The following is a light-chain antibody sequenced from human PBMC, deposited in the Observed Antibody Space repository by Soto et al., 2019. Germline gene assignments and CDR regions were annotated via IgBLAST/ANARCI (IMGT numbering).Light chain of an antibody. V-gene: IGKV3-20*01. CDR2: GAS. J-gene: IGKJ1*01. CDR1: QSVSSSY. CDR3: PQYSASPRT. Sequence: EIVLTQSPGTLSLSPGERATLSCRASQSVSSSYLAWYQQKPGQPPRLLMYGASSRATGIPDRFSGSGSGTDFTLTISRLEPEDFAVYYCPQYSASPRTFGQGTKVDIK.